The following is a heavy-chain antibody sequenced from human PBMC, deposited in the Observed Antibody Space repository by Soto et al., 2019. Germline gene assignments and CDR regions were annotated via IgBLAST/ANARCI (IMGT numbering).Heavy chain of an antibody. V-gene: IGHV3-23*01. CDR2: ISGSGGST. D-gene: IGHD6-19*01. CDR1: GFSFRIHS. J-gene: IGHJ4*02. CDR3: AKVYNDGWSHFDF. Sequence: EVQLLESGGGLVRPGGSLRLSCAASGFSFRIHSMTWVRQAPGRGLEWVSGISGSGGSTHYAASVRGRFIISRENSEDSLYLQMNNLRAEDTAVYYCAKVYNDGWSHFDFWGQGTLVTVSS.